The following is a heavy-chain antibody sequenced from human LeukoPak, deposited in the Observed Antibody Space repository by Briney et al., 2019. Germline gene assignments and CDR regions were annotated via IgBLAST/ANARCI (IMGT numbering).Heavy chain of an antibody. Sequence: PGGSLRLSCAASGFTFSRYSMNWVRQAPGKGLEWVSSISTSSIYIYYADSLKGRFTISRDNAKNSLYLQMNSLRAEDTAVYYCARSLPPNRGTTGTTLDYWGQGTLVTVSS. J-gene: IGHJ4*02. CDR3: ARSLPPNRGTTGTTLDY. D-gene: IGHD1-1*01. CDR2: ISTSSIYI. CDR1: GFTFSRYS. V-gene: IGHV3-21*04.